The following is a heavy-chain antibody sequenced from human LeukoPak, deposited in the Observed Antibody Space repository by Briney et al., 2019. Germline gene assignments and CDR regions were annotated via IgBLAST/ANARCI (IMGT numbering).Heavy chain of an antibody. CDR2: ISSGDSTV. D-gene: IGHD5-18*01. Sequence: SGGSLRLSCSASGFTFSDYYMSWVRQTPGKGLEWLSYISSGDSTVYYADAVKGRFTVSRDNAKNSLYLQMSSLRPEDTAVYYCARRPDGYAYGLDYWGQGTLVTVSS. J-gene: IGHJ4*02. CDR3: ARRPDGYAYGLDY. CDR1: GFTFSDYY. V-gene: IGHV3-11*01.